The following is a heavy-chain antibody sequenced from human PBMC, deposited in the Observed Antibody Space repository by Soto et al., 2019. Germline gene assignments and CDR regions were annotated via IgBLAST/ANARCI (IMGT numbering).Heavy chain of an antibody. Sequence: QVQLQESGPGLVKPSETLSLTCTVSGGSVSSGSYYWSWIRQPPGKGLEWIGYIYYSGSTNYNPSLKSRVTISVDTSKNQFSLKLSSVTAADTAVYSCASESVEMATEIRVYWGQGTLVTVSS. J-gene: IGHJ4*02. V-gene: IGHV4-61*01. CDR1: GGSVSSGSYY. CDR3: ASESVEMATEIRVY. D-gene: IGHD5-12*01. CDR2: IYYSGST.